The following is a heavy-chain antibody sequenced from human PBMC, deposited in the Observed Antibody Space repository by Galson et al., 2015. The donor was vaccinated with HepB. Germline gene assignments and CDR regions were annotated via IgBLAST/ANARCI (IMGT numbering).Heavy chain of an antibody. CDR2: MSYDGSNK. CDR3: AREQFGEVYFDY. Sequence: SLRLSCAASGFTFSSYAMHWVRQAPGKGLEWVAVMSYDGSNKYYADSVKGRFTISRDNSKNTLYLQMNSLRAEDTAVYYCAREQFGEVYFDYWGQGTLVTVSS. V-gene: IGHV3-30-3*01. D-gene: IGHD3-10*01. J-gene: IGHJ4*02. CDR1: GFTFSSYA.